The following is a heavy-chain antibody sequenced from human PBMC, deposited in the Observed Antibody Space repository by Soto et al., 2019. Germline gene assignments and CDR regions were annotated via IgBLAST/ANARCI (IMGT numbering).Heavy chain of an antibody. Sequence: GGSLRLSCAASGFTFSSYAMSWVRQAPGKGLEWVSAISGSGGSTYYADSVKGRFTISRDNSKNTLYLQMNSLRAEDTAVYYCANSVWYPSFYSSSWFPWSDYWGQGTLVTVSS. CDR3: ANSVWYPSFYSSSWFPWSDY. CDR2: ISGSGGST. CDR1: GFTFSSYA. V-gene: IGHV3-23*01. D-gene: IGHD6-13*01. J-gene: IGHJ4*02.